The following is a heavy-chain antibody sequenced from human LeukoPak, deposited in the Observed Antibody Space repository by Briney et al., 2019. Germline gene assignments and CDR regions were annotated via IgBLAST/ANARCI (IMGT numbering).Heavy chain of an antibody. D-gene: IGHD3-22*01. CDR3: ATYPYYYDSGGYFYFDC. CDR1: GGTFSNYA. Sequence: SVKVSCKASGGTFSNYAINWVRQAPGQGLEWMGGIIPIFGTANYAQKFQDRITFTADESTNTAYMELSSLSSEDTAVYYCATYPYYYDSGGYFYFDCWGQGTLVTVSS. V-gene: IGHV1-69*13. J-gene: IGHJ4*02. CDR2: IIPIFGTA.